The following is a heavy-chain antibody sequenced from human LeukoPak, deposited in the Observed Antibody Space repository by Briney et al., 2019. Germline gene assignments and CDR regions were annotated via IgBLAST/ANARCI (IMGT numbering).Heavy chain of an antibody. CDR2: ITGSGDTT. J-gene: IGHJ4*02. CDR1: GFIFRNYA. CDR3: AKWGDYDILTGYYVSDF. Sequence: PGGSLRLSCAASGFIFRNYAMSWVRQAPGKGLEWVSAITGSGDTTYYADSVKGRFTISRDNSKNTLYVEMNTLRAVDTAVYYCAKWGDYDILTGYYVSDFWGQGTLVTVSS. V-gene: IGHV3-23*01. D-gene: IGHD3-9*01.